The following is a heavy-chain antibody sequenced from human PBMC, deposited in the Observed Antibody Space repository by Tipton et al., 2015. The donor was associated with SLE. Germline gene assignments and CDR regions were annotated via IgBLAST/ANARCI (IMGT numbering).Heavy chain of an antibody. V-gene: IGHV4-59*08. CDR2: IYYSGST. CDR3: ARARLKDWSCFDY. D-gene: IGHD3/OR15-3a*01. J-gene: IGHJ4*02. Sequence: LRLSCSVSGGSINAYYWSWIRQPPGKGLEWIGYIYYSGSTNYNPSLKSRVAISVDTSKNQFSLKLSSVTAADTAVYYCARARLKDWSCFDYWGQGTLVTVSS. CDR1: GGSINAYY.